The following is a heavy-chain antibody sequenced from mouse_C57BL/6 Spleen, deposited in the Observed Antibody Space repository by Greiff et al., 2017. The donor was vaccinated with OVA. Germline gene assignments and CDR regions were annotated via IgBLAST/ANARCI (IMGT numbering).Heavy chain of an antibody. V-gene: IGHV1-26*01. CDR2: INHNNGGT. CDR3: ARKLNWDGFAY. CDR1: GYTFTDYY. J-gene: IGHJ3*01. Sequence: EVQLQQSGPELVKPGASVKISCKASGYTFTDYYMNWVKQSHGKSLEWIGDINHNNGGTSYNQKFKGKATLTVDKSSSTAYMELRSLTSEDSAVYYCARKLNWDGFAYWGQGTLVTVSA. D-gene: IGHD4-1*01.